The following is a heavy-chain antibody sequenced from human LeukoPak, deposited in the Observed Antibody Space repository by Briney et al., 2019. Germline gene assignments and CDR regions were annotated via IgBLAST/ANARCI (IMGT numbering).Heavy chain of an antibody. J-gene: IGHJ4*02. CDR1: GYTFTNYG. CDR2: VSAYADNT. D-gene: IGHD2-15*01. CDR3: ARDSKGCRGFDS. Sequence: ASVKVSCKASGYTFTNYGITWVRQAPGQGLEWMGWVSAYADNTNYVQKIQGRVTMTTDTSTNTAYMELRSLRSDDTAVYYCARDSKGCRGFDSGARGTRVPVSS. V-gene: IGHV1-18*01.